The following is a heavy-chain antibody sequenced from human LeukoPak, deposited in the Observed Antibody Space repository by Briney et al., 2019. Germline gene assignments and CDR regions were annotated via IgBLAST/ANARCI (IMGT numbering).Heavy chain of an antibody. CDR2: IHSGGST. Sequence: VGSLRLSCAASGFNVTSSYMSWVRQAPEKQLDWVSVIHSGGSTYYADSVKGRFTISRDNSKMTLDLQMNSLRAEDTAVYYCERVVSDYYDSSPGGYFDYWGQGTLVTVSS. D-gene: IGHD3-22*01. CDR1: GFNVTSSY. V-gene: IGHV3-66*02. J-gene: IGHJ4*02. CDR3: ERVVSDYYDSSPGGYFDY.